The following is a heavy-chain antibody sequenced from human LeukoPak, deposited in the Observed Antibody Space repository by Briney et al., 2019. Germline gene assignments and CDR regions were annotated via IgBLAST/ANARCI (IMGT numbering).Heavy chain of an antibody. CDR2: INHSGST. Sequence: PSETLSLTCAVYGGSFSGYYWSWLRQPPGKGLEWIGEINHSGSTNYNPSLKSRVTISVDTSKNQFSLKLSSVTAADTAVYYCARGHDFWSGYSLDYWGQGTLVTVSS. J-gene: IGHJ4*02. CDR1: GGSFSGYY. CDR3: ARGHDFWSGYSLDY. V-gene: IGHV4-34*01. D-gene: IGHD3-3*01.